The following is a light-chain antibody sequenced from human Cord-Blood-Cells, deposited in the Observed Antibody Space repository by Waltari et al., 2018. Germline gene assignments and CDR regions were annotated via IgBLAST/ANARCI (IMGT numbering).Light chain of an antibody. Sequence: QSALTQPASVSGSPGQSITISCTGTSSDVGGYHYVSWYQQHPGKAPKLMIYDVSKRPSGVSNRFSGSKSGNTASLTISGLQAEDEADYYCSSYTSSSTWVFGGGTKLTAL. J-gene: IGLJ3*02. V-gene: IGLV2-14*01. CDR3: SSYTSSSTWV. CDR1: SSDVGGYHY. CDR2: DVS.